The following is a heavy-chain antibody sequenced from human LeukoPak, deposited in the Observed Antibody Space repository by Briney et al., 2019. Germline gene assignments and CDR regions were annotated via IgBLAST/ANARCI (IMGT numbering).Heavy chain of an antibody. J-gene: IGHJ4*02. V-gene: IGHV3-30*04. CDR2: ISYDGINE. CDR3: ARGRCSSTSCLIDS. D-gene: IGHD2-2*01. CDR1: GFTFSSYA. Sequence: GGSLRLSCAASGFTFSSYAMHWVRQAPGKGLEWVTVISYDGINEYYADSVKGRITIPRDNSKNTLFLQITSLRPEDTAVYYCARGRCSSTSCLIDSWGQGTLVTVSS.